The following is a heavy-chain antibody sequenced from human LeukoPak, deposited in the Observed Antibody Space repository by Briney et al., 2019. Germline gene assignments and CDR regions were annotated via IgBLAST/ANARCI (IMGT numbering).Heavy chain of an antibody. CDR2: ISAYNGNT. Sequence: ASVKVSCKASGYTFTSYGISWVRQAPGQGLEWMGWISAYNGNTNYAQKLQGRVTMTTDTSTSTAYMELRSLRSEDTAVYYCARVTQYQLIWDWFDPWGQGTLVTVSS. V-gene: IGHV1-18*01. CDR3: ARVTQYQLIWDWFDP. CDR1: GYTFTSYG. J-gene: IGHJ5*02. D-gene: IGHD2-2*01.